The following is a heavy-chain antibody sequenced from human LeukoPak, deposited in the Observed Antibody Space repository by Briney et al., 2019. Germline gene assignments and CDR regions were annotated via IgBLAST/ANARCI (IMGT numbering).Heavy chain of an antibody. V-gene: IGHV3-11*01. CDR3: AKGRIAVAEGYFDL. D-gene: IGHD6-19*01. CDR1: GFSISDYY. J-gene: IGHJ2*01. CDR2: ISETGRYI. Sequence: GGSLRLSCAASGFSISDYYMGWIRQAPGKGLEWVSYISETGRYISYAESVKGRFTISRDNAKNSLYLQINSLRAEDTALYYCAKGRIAVAEGYFDLWGRGTLVTVSS.